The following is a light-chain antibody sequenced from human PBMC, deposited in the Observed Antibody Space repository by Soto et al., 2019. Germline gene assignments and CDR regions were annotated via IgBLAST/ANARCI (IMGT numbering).Light chain of an antibody. J-gene: IGKJ5*01. CDR3: QQRNNWPS. CDR1: QSISSSY. CDR2: DAS. V-gene: IGKV3D-20*02. Sequence: EIVLTHSPGTLSFSAWKRATLYFGASQSISSSYLAWYQQRPGQAPRLLIYDASNRATGIPARFSGSGSGTDFTLTISSLEPEDFAVYYCQQRNNWPSFGQGTRLEIK.